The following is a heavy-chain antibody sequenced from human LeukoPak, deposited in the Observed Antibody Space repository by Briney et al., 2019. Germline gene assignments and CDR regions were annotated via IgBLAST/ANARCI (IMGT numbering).Heavy chain of an antibody. CDR2: ISSSSSTI. CDR3: ARGGNSPRYFDL. CDR1: EFTFSSSG. V-gene: IGHV3-48*04. D-gene: IGHD4-23*01. J-gene: IGHJ2*01. Sequence: PGGSLRLSCAASEFTFSSSGLNWVRQAPGKGLEWVSYISSSSSTIYHADSVKGRFTISRDNARNSLFLQMSSLRAEDTVVYYCARGGNSPRYFDLWGRGTLVTVSS.